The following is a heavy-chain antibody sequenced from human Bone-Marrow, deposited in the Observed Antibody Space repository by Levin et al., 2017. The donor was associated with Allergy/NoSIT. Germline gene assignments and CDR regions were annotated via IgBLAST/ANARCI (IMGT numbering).Heavy chain of an antibody. CDR2: LSFEGTKQ. CDR3: AKDFDADEYYYDSSPGGMDV. V-gene: IGHV3-30*18. D-gene: IGHD3-22*01. J-gene: IGHJ6*02. Sequence: GESLKISCAASGFTFSNYGMHWVRQAPGKGLEWVATLSFEGTKQYYADSVNGRFTISRDNSKNTLYLQMNSLRGEDAAVYYCAKDFDADEYYYDSSPGGMDVWGQGTTVTVSS. CDR1: GFTFSNYG.